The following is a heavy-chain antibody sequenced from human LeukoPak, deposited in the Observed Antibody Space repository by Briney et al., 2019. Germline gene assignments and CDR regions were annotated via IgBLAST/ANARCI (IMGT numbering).Heavy chain of an antibody. CDR2: ISDRGDNT. CDR1: QFTFSSYA. V-gene: IGHV3-23*01. CDR3: AKGMYYYDSSGYFVFDS. J-gene: IGHJ4*02. Sequence: GGSLRLSCVASQFTFSSYAMSWVRQAPGKGLEWVSTISDRGDNTHHADSVKGRFTISRDNSKNAVYLQMYSLGAEDTAVYYCAKGMYYYDSSGYFVFDSWGQGTLVTVSS. D-gene: IGHD3-22*01.